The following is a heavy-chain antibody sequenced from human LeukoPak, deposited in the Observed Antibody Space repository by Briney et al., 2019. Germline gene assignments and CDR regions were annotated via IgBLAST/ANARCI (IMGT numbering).Heavy chain of an antibody. Sequence: PGGSLRLSCAASGFTVSITYMTWVRQAPGKGLEWVSFIYSGDTTYYADSVKGRFTISRDSSKNTLYLQMNSLRVEGTAVYYCARDGGSGSPHLSYSYYGMDVWGQGTTVTVSS. J-gene: IGHJ6*02. V-gene: IGHV3-53*01. CDR1: GFTVSITY. D-gene: IGHD3-10*01. CDR3: ARDGGSGSPHLSYSYYGMDV. CDR2: IYSGDTT.